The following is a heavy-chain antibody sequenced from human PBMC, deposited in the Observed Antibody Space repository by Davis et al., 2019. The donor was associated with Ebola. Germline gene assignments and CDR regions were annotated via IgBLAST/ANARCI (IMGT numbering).Heavy chain of an antibody. CDR3: ARHIRGVGYFDY. V-gene: IGHV5-51*01. Sequence: GESLKISCKASGNSFTSHWIGWVRQMPGKGLEWMGIIYTGDSDTRSSPSFRGQVTISADKSIKPAYLQWSSLKDSDTAMYYCARHIRGVGYFDYWGQGTLVTVSS. J-gene: IGHJ4*02. D-gene: IGHD3-10*01. CDR1: GNSFTSHW. CDR2: IYTGDSDT.